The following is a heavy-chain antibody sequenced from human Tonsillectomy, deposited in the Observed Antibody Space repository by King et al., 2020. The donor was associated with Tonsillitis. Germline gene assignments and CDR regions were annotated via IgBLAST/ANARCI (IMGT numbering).Heavy chain of an antibody. CDR1: GYTLTSYY. CDR2: INPSGGST. CDR3: ARAESYYYYYYMDV. Sequence: QLVQSGAEVKKPGASVKVSCKAAGYTLTSYYIHWVRQAPGQGLEWIGIINPSGGSTSYAKKFQGIVTMTRDTSTSTVYIELSSLRSEDTAVYYCARAESYYYYYYMDVWGKGTTVTVSS. J-gene: IGHJ6*03. V-gene: IGHV1-46*01. D-gene: IGHD2/OR15-2a*01.